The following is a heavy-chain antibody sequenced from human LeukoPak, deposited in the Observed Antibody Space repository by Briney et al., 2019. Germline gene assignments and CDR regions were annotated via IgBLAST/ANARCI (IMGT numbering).Heavy chain of an antibody. D-gene: IGHD3-10*01. CDR1: GFTVSSNY. V-gene: IGHV4-34*01. CDR2: INHSGST. J-gene: IGHJ4*02. CDR3: ASSMVRGVIDY. Sequence: GSLRLSCVVSGFTVSSNYMSWVRQAPGKGLEWIGEINHSGSTNYNPSLKSRVTISVDTSKNQFSLKLSSVTAADTAVYYCASSMVRGVIDYWGQGTLVTVSS.